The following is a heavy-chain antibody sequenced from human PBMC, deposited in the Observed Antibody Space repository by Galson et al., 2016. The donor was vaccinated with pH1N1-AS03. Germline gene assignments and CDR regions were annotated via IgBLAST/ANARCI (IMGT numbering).Heavy chain of an antibody. CDR2: IDPSGGPT. Sequence: SVKVSCKASGYTLTRYYLHWVRQAPAQGLECMGIIDPSGGPTTYAPKFQGRITITTDTSTSTVYMELVSLRSEDTAVYYCARRYYFDYWGQGTLVTVSS. D-gene: IGHD3-16*02. CDR3: ARRYYFDY. V-gene: IGHV1-46*01. J-gene: IGHJ4*02. CDR1: GYTLTRYY.